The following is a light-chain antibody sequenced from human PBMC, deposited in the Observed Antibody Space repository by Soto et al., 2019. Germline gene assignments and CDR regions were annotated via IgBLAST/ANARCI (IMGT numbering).Light chain of an antibody. CDR1: QSISSW. V-gene: IGKV1-5*03. J-gene: IGKJ1*01. CDR3: QQYNSLSWT. Sequence: DIPMTQSPSTLSASVGDRVTITCRAGQSISSWLAWYQQKPGKAPKLLIYKASSLESGVPSRFSGSGSGTEFTLTISSLQPDDFATYYCQQYNSLSWTFGQGTKVEIK. CDR2: KAS.